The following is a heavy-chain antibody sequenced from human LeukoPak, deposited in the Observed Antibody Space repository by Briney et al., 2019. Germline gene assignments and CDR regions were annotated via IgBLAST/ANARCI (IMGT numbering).Heavy chain of an antibody. CDR3: ARGGNYFWSGWQEHNWFDR. CDR1: GDTFTSYG. Sequence: SVKVSCKASGDTFTSYGISWVRQAPGQGLEWMGWISAYNGNTNYAQKLQSRVTMTTDKSTSTAYMELRSLISADTSVYSCARGGNYFWSGWQEHNWFDRWGQGTLVTVSS. D-gene: IGHD3-3*01. J-gene: IGHJ5*02. V-gene: IGHV1-18*01. CDR2: ISAYNGNT.